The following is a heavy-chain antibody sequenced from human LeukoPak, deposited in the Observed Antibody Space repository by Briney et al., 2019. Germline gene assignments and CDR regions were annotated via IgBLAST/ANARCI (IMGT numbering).Heavy chain of an antibody. CDR3: ARAGVWGSYRSDY. CDR2: IYYSGST. V-gene: IGHV4-39*07. J-gene: IGHJ4*02. D-gene: IGHD3-16*02. Sequence: SETLSLTCTVSAGSISSSSYYWGWIRQPPGKGLEWIGSIYYSGSTYYNPSLKSRVTISVDTSKNQFSLKLSSVTAADTAVYYCARAGVWGSYRSDYWGQGTLVTVSS. CDR1: AGSISSSSYY.